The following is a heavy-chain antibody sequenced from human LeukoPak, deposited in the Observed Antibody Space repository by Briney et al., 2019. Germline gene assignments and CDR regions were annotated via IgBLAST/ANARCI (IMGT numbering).Heavy chain of an antibody. Sequence: GGSLRLSCAASGFTVSSNYMSWVRQAPGKGLEWVSVIYSGGSTCYADSVKGRFTISRHNSKNTLYLQMNSLRAEDTAVYYCARGGLWFGESPYYFDYWGQGTLVTVSS. CDR1: GFTVSSNY. CDR3: ARGGLWFGESPYYFDY. V-gene: IGHV3-53*04. D-gene: IGHD3-10*01. CDR2: IYSGGST. J-gene: IGHJ4*02.